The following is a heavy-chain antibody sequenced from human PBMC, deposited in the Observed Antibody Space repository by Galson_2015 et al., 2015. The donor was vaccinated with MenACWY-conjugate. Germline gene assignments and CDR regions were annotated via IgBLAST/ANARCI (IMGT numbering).Heavy chain of an antibody. CDR1: EYSFSRFW. J-gene: IGHJ4*02. Sequence: QSGAEVKKPGESLKISCKGSEYSFSRFWIGWVRQMPGKGLEWMGLIYPPDSDTRYSPSFQGQVTMSADKSITTAYLQWSSLKASDTAIYYCAVAIYDFWSGYSFDYWGQGTLVPSPQ. D-gene: IGHD3-3*01. V-gene: IGHV5-51*01. CDR2: IYPPDSDT. CDR3: AVAIYDFWSGYSFDY.